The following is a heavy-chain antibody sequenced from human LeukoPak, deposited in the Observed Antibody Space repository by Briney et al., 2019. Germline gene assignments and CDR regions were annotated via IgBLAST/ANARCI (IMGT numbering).Heavy chain of an antibody. V-gene: IGHV3-7*03. Sequence: PGGSLRLSCAASGFTFSSYWMSWVRQAPGKGLEWVANIKQDGSEKYYVNSVKGRFTISRDNSKNTLYLQMNSLRAEDTAVYYCAKGLEGSYYMDVWGKGTTVTVSS. CDR2: IKQDGSEK. J-gene: IGHJ6*03. D-gene: IGHD3-10*01. CDR1: GFTFSSYW. CDR3: AKGLEGSYYMDV.